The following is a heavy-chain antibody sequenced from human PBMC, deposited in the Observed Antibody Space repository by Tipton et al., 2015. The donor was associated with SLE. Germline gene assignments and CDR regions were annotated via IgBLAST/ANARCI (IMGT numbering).Heavy chain of an antibody. Sequence: GLVKPSETLSLTCTVSGASISTYYWSWVRQAPGKGLEWVSGISWDSVIIGYADSVKGRFTISRDNAKNSLYLQMNSLRDEDTALYYCAKDHEWLVDRGAFDVWGQGTTVTVSS. V-gene: IGHV3-9*01. J-gene: IGHJ3*01. D-gene: IGHD6-19*01. CDR1: GASISTYY. CDR2: ISWDSVII. CDR3: AKDHEWLVDRGAFDV.